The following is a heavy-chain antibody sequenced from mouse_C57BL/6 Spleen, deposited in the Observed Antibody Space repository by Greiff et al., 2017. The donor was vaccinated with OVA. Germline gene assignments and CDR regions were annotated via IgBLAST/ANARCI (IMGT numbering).Heavy chain of an antibody. CDR1: GFTFSSYA. J-gene: IGHJ3*01. D-gene: IGHD1-1*01. CDR3: ARDGNYYGSPWFAY. CDR2: ISDGGSYT. Sequence: EVKLMESGGGLVKPGGSLKLSCAASGFTFSSYAMSWVRQTPEKRLEWVATISDGGSYTYYPDNVKGRFTISRDNAKNNLYLQMSHLKSEYTAMYYCARDGNYYGSPWFAYWGQGTLVTVSA. V-gene: IGHV5-4*01.